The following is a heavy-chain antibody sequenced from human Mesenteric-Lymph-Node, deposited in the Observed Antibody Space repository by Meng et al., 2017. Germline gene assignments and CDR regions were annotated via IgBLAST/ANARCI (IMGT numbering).Heavy chain of an antibody. CDR1: GGSFSGYY. D-gene: IGHD5-18*01. CDR3: ASGDKDTAMVTRY. J-gene: IGHJ4*02. Sequence: SETLSLTCAVYGGSFSGYYWSWIRQPPGKGLEWIGYIYYSGSTNYNPSLKSRVTISVDTSKNQFSLKLSSVTAADTAVYYCASGDKDTAMVTRYWGQGTLVTVSS. V-gene: IGHV4-59*01. CDR2: IYYSGST.